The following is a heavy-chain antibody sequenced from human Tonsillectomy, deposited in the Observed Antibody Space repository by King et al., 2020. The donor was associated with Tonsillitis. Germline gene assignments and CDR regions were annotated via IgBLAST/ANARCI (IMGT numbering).Heavy chain of an antibody. D-gene: IGHD3-9*01. J-gene: IGHJ5*02. Sequence: QLVQSGAEVKKPGASVKVSCKASGYTFTGYYMHWVRQAPGQGLEWMGWINPNSGGTNYAQKFQGRGTMTRDTSISTAYMELGRLRSDDTAVYYCARWEETSRYFDWSHRNPSWFDPWGQGTLVPVSS. CDR2: INPNSGGT. V-gene: IGHV1-2*02. CDR1: GYTFTGYY. CDR3: ARWEETSRYFDWSHRNPSWFDP.